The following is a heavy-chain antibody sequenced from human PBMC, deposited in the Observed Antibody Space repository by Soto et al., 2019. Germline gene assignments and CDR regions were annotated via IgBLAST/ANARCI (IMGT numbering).Heavy chain of an antibody. CDR2: MNPNSGNT. V-gene: IGHV1-8*01. CDR3: ARAYYDFWSGYYRQPYYYYGMDV. J-gene: IGHJ6*02. Sequence: GASVKVSCKASGYTFTSYDINCVRQATGQGLEWMGWMNPNSGNTGYAQKFQGRVTMTRNTSISTAYMELSSLRSEDTAVYYCARAYYDFWSGYYRQPYYYYGMDVWGQGTTVTVSS. CDR1: GYTFTSYD. D-gene: IGHD3-3*01.